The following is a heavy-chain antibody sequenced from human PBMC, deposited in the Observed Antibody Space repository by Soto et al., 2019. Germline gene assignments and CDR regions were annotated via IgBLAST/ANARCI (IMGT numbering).Heavy chain of an antibody. V-gene: IGHV3-23*01. CDR3: AREREDYGLPFDI. CDR2: ISGSGDNT. Sequence: GGSLRLSCAGSGFTLSDYAMTWVRQGPGKGLEWVSAISGSGDNTHYIDSVKGRFTISRDNSKNTLYLQMNRLRAEDTAVYYCAREREDYGLPFDIWGQGTMVTVSS. CDR1: GFTLSDYA. D-gene: IGHD4-17*01. J-gene: IGHJ3*02.